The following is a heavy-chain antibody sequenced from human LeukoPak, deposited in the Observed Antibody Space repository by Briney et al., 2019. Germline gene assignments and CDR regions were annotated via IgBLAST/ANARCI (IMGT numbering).Heavy chain of an antibody. V-gene: IGHV4-39*07. D-gene: IGHD2-21*02. Sequence: SETLSLTCTVSGGSISSSSYYWGWIRQPPGKGLEWIGSIYYSGSTYYNPSLKSRVTISVDTSKNQFSLKLSSVTAADTAVYYCVRDFPTAYYYGMDVWGQGTTVTVSS. J-gene: IGHJ6*02. CDR2: IYYSGST. CDR1: GGSISSSSYY. CDR3: VRDFPTAYYYGMDV.